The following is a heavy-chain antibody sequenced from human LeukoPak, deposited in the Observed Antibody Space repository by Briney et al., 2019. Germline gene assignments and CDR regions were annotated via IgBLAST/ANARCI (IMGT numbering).Heavy chain of an antibody. D-gene: IGHD6-19*01. Sequence: SETLSLTCTVSGGSISSDSWSWIRQPPGKGLEWIGYISYIGSTNYNPSLKSRVTISIDTSKNQFSLKLNSVAAADTAVYYCARGLYSSGWYGPPYYYYYMDVWGKGTTVTVSS. J-gene: IGHJ6*03. CDR3: ARGLYSSGWYGPPYYYYYMDV. CDR2: ISYIGST. V-gene: IGHV4-59*01. CDR1: GGSISSDS.